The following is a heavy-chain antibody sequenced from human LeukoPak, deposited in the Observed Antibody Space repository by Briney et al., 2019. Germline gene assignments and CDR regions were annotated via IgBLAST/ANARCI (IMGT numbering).Heavy chain of an antibody. D-gene: IGHD2/OR15-2a*01. CDR3: ARLFSYYYDS. CDR2: IHYSGST. V-gene: IGHV4-39*07. Sequence: SETLSLTCTVSGGSISSSSYYWGWIRQPPGKGLEWIGSIHYSGSTNYNPSLKSRVTISVDTSKNQFSLKLSSVTAADTAVYYCARLFSYYYDSWGQGTLVTVSS. CDR1: GGSISSSSYY. J-gene: IGHJ4*02.